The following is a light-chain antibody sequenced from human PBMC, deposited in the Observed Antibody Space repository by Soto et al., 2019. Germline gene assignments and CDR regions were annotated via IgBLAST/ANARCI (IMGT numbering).Light chain of an antibody. Sequence: QSVLTQPASVSGSPGQSITISCTGTSSDVGGYDFVSWYQHHPGKAPRLMIYDVSHRPSGVSDRFSASKSGNTASLTISGLLAEEEADYYCSSYTSISTYVFGTGTKVTVL. CDR1: SSDVGGYDF. J-gene: IGLJ1*01. CDR3: SSYTSISTYV. CDR2: DVS. V-gene: IGLV2-14*03.